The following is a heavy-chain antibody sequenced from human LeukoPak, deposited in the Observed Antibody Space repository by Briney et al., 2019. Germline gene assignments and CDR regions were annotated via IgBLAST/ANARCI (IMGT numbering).Heavy chain of an antibody. CDR1: GYSFISHW. Sequence: GESLKISSKGSGYSFISHWIGWVRQMPGKGLEWMGIIYPGDSDTRYSPSFQGQVTISADKSISTAYLQWSSLKASDIAMYYCARSLYSSLGVWFDPWGQGTLVTVSS. D-gene: IGHD6-13*01. CDR2: IYPGDSDT. J-gene: IGHJ5*02. V-gene: IGHV5-51*01. CDR3: ARSLYSSLGVWFDP.